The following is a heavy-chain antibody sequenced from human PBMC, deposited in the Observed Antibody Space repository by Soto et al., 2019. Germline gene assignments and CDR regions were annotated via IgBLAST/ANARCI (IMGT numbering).Heavy chain of an antibody. J-gene: IGHJ5*01. CDR3: AKNTSSWFDS. D-gene: IGHD2-2*01. Sequence: ASVKVSCKASGYTFTNYGISWVRQAPGQGLEWMGWINVYNDNTQYAQKLQGRVTMTTDTSTSTAFMELRNLRSDDTAVYYCAKNTSSWFDSWGQGTLVTVSS. CDR2: INVYNDNT. V-gene: IGHV1-18*01. CDR1: GYTFTNYG.